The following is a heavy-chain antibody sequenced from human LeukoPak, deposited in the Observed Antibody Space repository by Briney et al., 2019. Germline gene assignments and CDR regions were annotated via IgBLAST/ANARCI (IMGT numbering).Heavy chain of an antibody. CDR3: ARDEAVALFDY. D-gene: IGHD6-19*01. Sequence: GGSLILSCAPSGLTFSSYSMNWFRQAPGKELQGGSYIISNSSTIYYADSVKGRFTISRDNAKNSLYLQMNSLRAEDTAMYYCARDEAVALFDYWGQGTLVTVSS. CDR2: IISNSSTI. V-gene: IGHV3-48*01. J-gene: IGHJ4*02. CDR1: GLTFSSYS.